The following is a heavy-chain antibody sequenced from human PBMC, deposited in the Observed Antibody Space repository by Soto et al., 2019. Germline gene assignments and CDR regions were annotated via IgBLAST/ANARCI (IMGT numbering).Heavy chain of an antibody. CDR3: VRGRRGDP. J-gene: IGHJ5*02. CDR1: GGSFTAYY. Sequence: SETLSLTCAVSGGSFTAYYWSWIRQSPDMRLEWIGEIHHSGSTTYNPSVESRVTISVDTSKRQFSLKLTSVTAADTGVYYCVRGRRGDPWGQGTLVTVSS. CDR2: IHHSGST. D-gene: IGHD3-10*01. V-gene: IGHV4-34*01.